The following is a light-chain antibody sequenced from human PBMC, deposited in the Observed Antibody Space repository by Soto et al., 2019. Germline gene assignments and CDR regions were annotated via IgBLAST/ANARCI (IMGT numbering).Light chain of an antibody. CDR2: RAS. Sequence: DIQMTQSTSTLSASVGDRVSITCRASQSISTWLAWYQQKPGKAPKLLIYRASSLESGVPSRFSGSGSGTEFTLTISSLQPDDFATYYCQHYNTYSGTFGPGTKVDIK. CDR1: QSISTW. CDR3: QHYNTYSGT. J-gene: IGKJ3*01. V-gene: IGKV1-5*03.